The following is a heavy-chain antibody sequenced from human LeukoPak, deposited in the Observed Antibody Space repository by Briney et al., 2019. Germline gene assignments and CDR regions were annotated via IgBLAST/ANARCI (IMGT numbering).Heavy chain of an antibody. V-gene: IGHV4-61*02. D-gene: IGHD2/OR15-2a*01. CDR2: IYTSGST. CDR3: ARDRNLFDY. CDR1: GGSINSGSYY. J-gene: IGHJ4*02. Sequence: SQTLSLTCTVSGGSINSGSYYWSWIRQPAGKGLEWIGRIYTSGSTNYNPSLKSRVTMSVDTSKNQFSLKLSSVTAADTAVYYCARDRNLFDYWGQGTLVTVSS.